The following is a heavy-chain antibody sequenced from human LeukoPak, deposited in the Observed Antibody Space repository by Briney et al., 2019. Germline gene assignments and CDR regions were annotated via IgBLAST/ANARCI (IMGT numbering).Heavy chain of an antibody. J-gene: IGHJ4*02. CDR2: IGGSGGST. CDR3: AKVIGGYSWYYDY. V-gene: IGHV3-23*01. CDR1: GFTFSSYA. Sequence: GGSLRLSCAASGFTFSSYAMSWVRQAPGKGLEWVSAIGGSGGSTYYADSVKGRFTVSRDNSKNTLYLQMNSLRAEDTAVYYCAKVIGGYSWYYDYWGQGTLVTVSS. D-gene: IGHD5-12*01.